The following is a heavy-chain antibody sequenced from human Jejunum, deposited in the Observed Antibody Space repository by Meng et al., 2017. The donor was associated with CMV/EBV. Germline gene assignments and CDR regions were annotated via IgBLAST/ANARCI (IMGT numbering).Heavy chain of an antibody. CDR2: INPGLGST. J-gene: IGHJ5*02. D-gene: IGHD3-22*01. CDR1: YPFTNSY. CDR3: ARALGDHSDMSRSLDP. V-gene: IGHV1-46*01. Sequence: YPFTNSYMHWVRQAPGQGLEWMGLINPGLGSTSYTQKFRGRVTMTSDTSTTTVYMELGSLTSDDTAIYYCARALGDHSDMSRSLDPWGQGTLVTVSS.